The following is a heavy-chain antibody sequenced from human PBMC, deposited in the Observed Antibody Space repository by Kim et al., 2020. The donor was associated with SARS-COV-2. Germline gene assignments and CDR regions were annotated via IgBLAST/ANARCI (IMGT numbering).Heavy chain of an antibody. CDR3: VGYSGYDLYFGH. Sequence: ASVKVSCKVSGFVFTDLSMHWVRRAPGKGLEWMGGSDPADGANIYAQNFQGRVTMTEDTSTETAYMELRSLRSEDTAMYYCVGYSGYDLYFGHWRKGTLHTVPS. CDR2: SDPADGAN. CDR1: GFVFTDLS. V-gene: IGHV1-24*01. D-gene: IGHD6-25*01. J-gene: IGHJ1*01.